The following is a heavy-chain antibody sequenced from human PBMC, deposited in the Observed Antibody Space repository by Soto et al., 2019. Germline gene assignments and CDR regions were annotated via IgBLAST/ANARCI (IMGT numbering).Heavy chain of an antibody. CDR2: IYGGGST. D-gene: IGHD5-12*01. CDR1: GFTVSGNY. CDR3: ARAIRRGGLYSYYYYTDV. V-gene: IGHV3-66*01. J-gene: IGHJ6*03. Sequence: EVQLVESGGGLVQPGGSQRLSCAASGFTVSGNYMTWVRQAPGKGLEWVSFIYGGGSTYYADSVKGRFTISRDNSKNMLFLQMNSLEAEDAAVYYCARAIRRGGLYSYYYYTDVWGKGTTVTVSS.